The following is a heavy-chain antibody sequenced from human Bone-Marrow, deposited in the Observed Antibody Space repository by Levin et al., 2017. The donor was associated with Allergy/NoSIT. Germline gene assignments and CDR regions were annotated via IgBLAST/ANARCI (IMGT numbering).Heavy chain of an antibody. V-gene: IGHV5-51*01. D-gene: IGHD6-19*01. CDR1: GYSFTNYW. J-gene: IGHJ6*02. CDR2: IYPGDSDT. CDR3: GGNVIPYSSGYIGMDV. Sequence: KVSCKGSGYSFTNYWIAWVRQMPGKGLEWMGIIYPGDSDTRYSPSFQGQVTISADKSISTAYLQWSGLKASDTAMYYCGGNVIPYSSGYIGMDVWGQGTTVTVSS.